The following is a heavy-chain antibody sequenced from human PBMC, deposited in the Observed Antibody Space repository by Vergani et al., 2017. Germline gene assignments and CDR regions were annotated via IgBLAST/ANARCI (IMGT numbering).Heavy chain of an antibody. V-gene: IGHV3-15*07. J-gene: IGHJ6*02. D-gene: IGHD2-21*01. Sequence: EVQLVESGGGIVKPGGSLRLSCVASGFSFRNAWMNWVRRTPGKGLEWVGRINSTFDRGTTDYAAAVKGRFTISRDDSKNTLFLQMNGLKTEYIGVYYCTTDPRYCGDGSCYWLRDHHYYGMDVWGQGTTVTVSS. CDR2: INSTFDRGTT. CDR1: GFSFRNAW. CDR3: TTDPRYCGDGSCYWLRDHHYYGMDV.